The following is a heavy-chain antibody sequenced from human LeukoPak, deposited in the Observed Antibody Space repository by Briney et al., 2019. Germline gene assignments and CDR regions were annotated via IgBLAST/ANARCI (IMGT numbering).Heavy chain of an antibody. V-gene: IGHV3-21*01. J-gene: IGHJ4*02. Sequence: GGSLRLSCAASGFTFSSYSMNWVRQAPGKGLGWVSSISSSSSYIYYADSVKGRFTISRDNAKNSLYLQMNSLRAEDTAVYYCTREVSGSLYFDYWGQGTLVTVSS. D-gene: IGHD1-26*01. CDR3: TREVSGSLYFDY. CDR2: ISSSSSYI. CDR1: GFTFSSYS.